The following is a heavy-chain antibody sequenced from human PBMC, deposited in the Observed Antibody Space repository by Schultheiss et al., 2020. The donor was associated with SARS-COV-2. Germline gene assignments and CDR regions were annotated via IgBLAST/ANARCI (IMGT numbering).Heavy chain of an antibody. CDR3: TTQLLYEVWYFDL. CDR2: IKSKTDGGTT. Sequence: GGSLRLSCAASGFTFSNAWMSWVRQAPGKGLEWVGRIKSKTDGGTTDYAAPVKGRFTISRDDSKNTLYLQMNSLKTEDTAVYYCTTQLLYEVWYFDLWGLGTLVTVSS. CDR1: GFTFSNAW. J-gene: IGHJ2*01. D-gene: IGHD2-2*02. V-gene: IGHV3-15*01.